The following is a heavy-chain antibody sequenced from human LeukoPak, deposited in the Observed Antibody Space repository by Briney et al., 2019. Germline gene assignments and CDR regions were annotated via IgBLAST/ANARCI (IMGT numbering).Heavy chain of an antibody. CDR1: GYTFTGYY. CDR3: ARARRDGYLYYFDY. V-gene: IGHV1-2*02. CDR2: INPNSGGT. Sequence: GPSVKVSCKASGYTFTGYYMHWVRQAPGQGLEWRGWINPNSGGTNYAQKLQGRVTMTRDTSISTAYMELSRLRSDDTAVYYCARARRDGYLYYFDYWGQGTLVTVSS. D-gene: IGHD5-24*01. J-gene: IGHJ4*02.